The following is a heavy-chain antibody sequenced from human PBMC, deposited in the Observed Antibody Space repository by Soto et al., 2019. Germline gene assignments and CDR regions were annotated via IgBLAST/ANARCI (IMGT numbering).Heavy chain of an antibody. CDR1: GDISPRYG. Sequence: QVQLVQSGPEVKKPGALVKVSCKASGDISPRYGISWVRQAPGQGLEWLGWINCYNGVTNYAQSLQGRVTLTTDSSRSKDYMEVRRLRFDDTAVYYCACDHGNYGTFDQWGQGTLVTVSS. J-gene: IGHJ4*02. V-gene: IGHV1-18*01. D-gene: IGHD4-17*01. CDR2: INCYNGVT. CDR3: ACDHGNYGTFDQ.